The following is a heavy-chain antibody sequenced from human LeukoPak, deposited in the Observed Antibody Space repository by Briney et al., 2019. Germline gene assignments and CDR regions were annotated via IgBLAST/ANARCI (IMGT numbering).Heavy chain of an antibody. D-gene: IGHD5-18*01. V-gene: IGHV4-59*01. CDR3: ARSGYSYGYSVFT. J-gene: IGHJ4*02. CDR2: IYYSGST. CDR1: GGSISSYY. Sequence: SETLSLTCTVSGGSISSYYWSWIRQPPGKGLEWIGYIYYSGSTNYNPSLKSRVTISVDTSKNQFSLKLSSVTAADTAVYYCARSGYSYGYSVFTWGQGTLVTVSS.